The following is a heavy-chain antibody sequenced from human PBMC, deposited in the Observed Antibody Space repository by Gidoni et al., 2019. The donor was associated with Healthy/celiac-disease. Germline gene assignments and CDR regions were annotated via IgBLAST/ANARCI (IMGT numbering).Heavy chain of an antibody. D-gene: IGHD4-4*01. CDR3: ARDLSLQPVTTVVEGHETYYYYGMDV. Sequence: QVQLQESGPGLVKPSEPLSLTCTVSGCSISSYYWRWIRPPPGKGLEWIGYIYYSGSTNNNPSLKSRVTISVDTSKNQFSLKLSSVTAADTAVYYCARDLSLQPVTTVVEGHETYYYYGMDVWGQGTTVTVSS. J-gene: IGHJ6*02. V-gene: IGHV4-59*01. CDR2: IYYSGST. CDR1: GCSISSYY.